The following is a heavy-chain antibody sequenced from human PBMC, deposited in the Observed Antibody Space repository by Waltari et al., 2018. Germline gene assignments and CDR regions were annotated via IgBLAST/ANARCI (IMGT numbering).Heavy chain of an antibody. CDR2: IYYSGST. CDR1: GYSISSSNW. CDR3: ARIRDSGSYGFDY. J-gene: IGHJ4*02. D-gene: IGHD1-26*01. Sequence: QVQLQESGPGLVKPSDTLSLTCAVSGYSISSSNWWGWIRQPPGKGLEWIGYIYYSGSTYYNPSLNRRGTMSVDTSKNQFSLKLSSVTAVDTAVYYCARIRDSGSYGFDYWGQGTLVTVSS. V-gene: IGHV4-28*01.